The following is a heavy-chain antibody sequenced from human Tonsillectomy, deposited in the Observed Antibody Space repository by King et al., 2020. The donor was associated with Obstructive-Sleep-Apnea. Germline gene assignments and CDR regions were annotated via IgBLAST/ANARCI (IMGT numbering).Heavy chain of an antibody. CDR1: GFTFSSYS. J-gene: IGHJ6*02. CDR2: ISSSSSYI. CDR3: ARDYYGSGSYYPLPDYYYYGMDV. Sequence: DVQLVESGGGLVKPGGSLRLSCAASGFTFSSYSMNWVRQAPGKGLEWVSSISSSSSYIYYADSVKGRFTISRDNAKNSPYLQMNSLRAEDTAVYYCARDYYGSGSYYPLPDYYYYGMDVWGQGTTVTVSS. D-gene: IGHD3-10*01. V-gene: IGHV3-21*01.